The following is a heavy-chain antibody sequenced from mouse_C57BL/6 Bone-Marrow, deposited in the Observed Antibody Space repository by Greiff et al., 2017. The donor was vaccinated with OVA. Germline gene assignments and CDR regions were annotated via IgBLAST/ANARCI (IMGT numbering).Heavy chain of an antibody. CDR2: IDPSDSYT. Sequence: QVQLQQPGAELVRPGTSVKLSCKASGYTFTSYWMHWVKQRPGQGLEWIGVIDPSDSYTNYNQKFKGKATLTVDTSSSTAYMQLSSLTSEDSAVYYCASDYGSSRYYFDYWGQGTTLTVSS. CDR3: ASDYGSSRYYFDY. D-gene: IGHD1-1*01. CDR1: GYTFTSYW. J-gene: IGHJ2*01. V-gene: IGHV1-59*01.